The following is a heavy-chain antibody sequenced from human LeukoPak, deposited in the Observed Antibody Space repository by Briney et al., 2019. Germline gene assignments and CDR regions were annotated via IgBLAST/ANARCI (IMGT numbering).Heavy chain of an antibody. D-gene: IGHD6-6*01. CDR2: ISSYNGNT. CDR3: ARHARSSSSALVYYMDV. J-gene: IGHJ6*03. CDR1: GYTFTSYG. Sequence: GASVKVSCKASGYTFTSYGISWVGQAPGQGLEGMGWISSYNGNTNYAQKLQGRVTMTTDTTTSTAYMERRSLRSDDTAVYYCARHARSSSSALVYYMDVWGKGTTVTVSS. V-gene: IGHV1-18*01.